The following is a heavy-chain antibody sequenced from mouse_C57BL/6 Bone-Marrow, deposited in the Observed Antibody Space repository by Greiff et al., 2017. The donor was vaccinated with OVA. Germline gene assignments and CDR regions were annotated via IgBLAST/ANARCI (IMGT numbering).Heavy chain of an antibody. CDR3: ARADYYGSSSPV. CDR2: ISSGSSTI. Sequence: EVKLVESGGGLVKPGGSLKLSCAASGFTFSDYGMHWARQAPEKGLEWVAYISSGSSTIYYADTVKGRFTISRDNAKNTLFLQMTSLRSEDTAMYYCARADYYGSSSPVWGTGTTVTVSS. J-gene: IGHJ1*03. V-gene: IGHV5-17*01. D-gene: IGHD1-1*01. CDR1: GFTFSDYG.